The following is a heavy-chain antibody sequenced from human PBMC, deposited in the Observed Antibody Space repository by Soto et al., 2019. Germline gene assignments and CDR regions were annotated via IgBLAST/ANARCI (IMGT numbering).Heavy chain of an antibody. CDR3: TSQSGSYVDY. J-gene: IGHJ4*02. Sequence: EVQLVESGGGLVQPGGSLKISCAASGFTFSGSAMHWVRQASGKGLEWVVRIRSKANSYATAYAASVKGRFTISRDDSKNTAYLQMNSLKTEDTAVYYCTSQSGSYVDYWGQGTLVTVSS. V-gene: IGHV3-73*02. CDR1: GFTFSGSA. D-gene: IGHD1-26*01. CDR2: IRSKANSYAT.